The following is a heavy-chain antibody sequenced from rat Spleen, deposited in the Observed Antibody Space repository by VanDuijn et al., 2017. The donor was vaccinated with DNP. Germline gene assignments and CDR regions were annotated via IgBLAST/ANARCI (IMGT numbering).Heavy chain of an antibody. Sequence: EVQLQESGPGLVKPSQSLSLTCSVTGYSITSCCRWTWIRKFPGNKLEWMGYINSAGSTNYNPSLKSRISITRDTSKNQFFLQVNSVTAEDTATYYCARWPGYNPPYAMDAWGQGTSVTVSS. CDR3: ARWPGYNPPYAMDA. J-gene: IGHJ4*01. CDR1: GYSITSCCR. D-gene: IGHD1-4*01. V-gene: IGHV3-3*01. CDR2: INSAGST.